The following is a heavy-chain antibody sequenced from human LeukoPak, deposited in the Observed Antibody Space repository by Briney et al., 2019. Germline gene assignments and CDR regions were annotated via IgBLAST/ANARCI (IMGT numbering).Heavy chain of an antibody. J-gene: IGHJ6*02. CDR1: GFIFSSYE. CDR2: ISSGGSTI. D-gene: IGHD3-3*01. Sequence: GGSLRLSCAASGFIFSSYEMNWVRQAPGKGLEWVSYISSGGSTIYYADSVKGRFTISRDNAKNSLYLQMNSLRAEDTAVYYCARGKDFWSGYRYYYYYYGMDVWGQGTTVTVSS. V-gene: IGHV3-48*03. CDR3: ARGKDFWSGYRYYYYYYGMDV.